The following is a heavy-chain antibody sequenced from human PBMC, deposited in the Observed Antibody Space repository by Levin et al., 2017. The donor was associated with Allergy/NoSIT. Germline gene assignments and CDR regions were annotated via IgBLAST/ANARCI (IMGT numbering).Heavy chain of an antibody. D-gene: IGHD2-2*01. CDR2: ISYDGSNT. CDR1: GFSFRSFG. Sequence: GSLRLSCAASGFSFRSFGMHWARQAPGKGLEWLAVISYDGSNTYYADSVKGRFTISRDNSKNTLSLQMNSLRAEDAAVYYCAKDVVFGTSSWALDFWGQGTLVTVSS. J-gene: IGHJ4*02. V-gene: IGHV3-30*18. CDR3: AKDVVFGTSSWALDF.